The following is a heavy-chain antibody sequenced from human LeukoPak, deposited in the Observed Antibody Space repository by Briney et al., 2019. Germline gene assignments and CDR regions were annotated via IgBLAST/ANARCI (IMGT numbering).Heavy chain of an antibody. V-gene: IGHV3-21*01. J-gene: IGHJ4*02. CDR1: GFIFSSYS. CDR3: AREGSIVPHQDLDS. Sequence: GGSLRLSCAASGFIFSSYSMNWVRQAPGKGLEWVSSTNSRGSGEYYADSVKGRCTISRDNAKNSLYLQMNSLRAEDTAVYYCAREGSIVPHQDLDSGGQGTLVTVSS. CDR2: TNSRGSGE. D-gene: IGHD2-8*01.